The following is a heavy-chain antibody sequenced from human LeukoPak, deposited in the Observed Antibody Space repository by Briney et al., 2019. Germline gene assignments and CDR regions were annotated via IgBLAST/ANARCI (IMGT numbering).Heavy chain of an antibody. J-gene: IGHJ5*02. CDR3: ATSFRAVNWLDP. V-gene: IGHV1-46*01. CDR1: GYTFTRYY. D-gene: IGHD3-10*01. CDR2: INPSGGST. Sequence: ASVKVSCKASGYTFTRYYMNWVRQAPGQGLEWMGIINPSGGSTNYARKFQGRVTMTRDTSTSTIYMEVSSLRSEDTAVYYCATSFRAVNWLDPWGQGTLVTVSS.